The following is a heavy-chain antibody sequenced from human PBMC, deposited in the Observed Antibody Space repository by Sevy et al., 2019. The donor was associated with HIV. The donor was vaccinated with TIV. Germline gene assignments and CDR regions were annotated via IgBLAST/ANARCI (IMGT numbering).Heavy chain of an antibody. D-gene: IGHD1-26*01. CDR2: MNPNSGNT. J-gene: IGHJ1*01. V-gene: IGHV1-8*01. CDR1: GYTFTTYD. Sequence: ASVKVSCKASGYTFTTYDINWVRQATGQGLEWMGWMNPNSGNTGHAQKFQGRVTMTRDTTISTAYMELSSLTSEDTAVYYCARAPTSGSTFYQHWGQGSLVTVSS. CDR3: ARAPTSGSTFYQH.